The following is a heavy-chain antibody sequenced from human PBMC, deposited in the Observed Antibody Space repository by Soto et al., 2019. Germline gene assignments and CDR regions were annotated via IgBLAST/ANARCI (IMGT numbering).Heavy chain of an antibody. Sequence: QVQLQESGPGLVKPSETLSLTCSVSGGSISGSYWSWIRQSPGKGLEWLGYVYYTGSTNYSPSLRSRVSISVDTTKNEFSLRLSSVTAADTAVYFCARRVAVPGAHIDDWGHGTQVTVSS. CDR1: GGSISGSY. CDR2: VYYTGST. CDR3: ARRVAVPGAHIDD. V-gene: IGHV4-59*01. D-gene: IGHD6-19*01. J-gene: IGHJ4*01.